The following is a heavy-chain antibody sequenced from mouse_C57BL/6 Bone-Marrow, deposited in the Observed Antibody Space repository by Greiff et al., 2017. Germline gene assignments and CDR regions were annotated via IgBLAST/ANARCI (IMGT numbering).Heavy chain of an antibody. CDR2: IDPETGGT. D-gene: IGHD2-10*02. Sequence: QVQLQQSGAELVRPGASVTLSCKASGYTFTDYEMHWVKQTPVHGLEWIGAIDPETGGTAYNQKFKGKAILTADKSSSTAYMELRSLTSEDSAVYYCTREYGNYGGVDYWGQGTSVTVSS. V-gene: IGHV1-15*01. CDR1: GYTFTDYE. CDR3: TREYGNYGGVDY. J-gene: IGHJ4*01.